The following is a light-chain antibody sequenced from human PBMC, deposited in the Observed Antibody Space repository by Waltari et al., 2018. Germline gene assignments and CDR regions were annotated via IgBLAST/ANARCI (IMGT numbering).Light chain of an antibody. V-gene: IGLV2-14*01. J-gene: IGLJ2*01. CDR1: SSDIGCYNS. CDR3: SSYTSLTTLV. Sequence: QSALTQPASVSGSPGQSITISCTGTSSDIGCYNSASWYQHHPGKAPTLLIYEVSNRPSGVPDRVAGSKSGKPASLTIAGLQAGDEAVYYCSSYTSLTTLVFGGGTKLTVL. CDR2: EVS.